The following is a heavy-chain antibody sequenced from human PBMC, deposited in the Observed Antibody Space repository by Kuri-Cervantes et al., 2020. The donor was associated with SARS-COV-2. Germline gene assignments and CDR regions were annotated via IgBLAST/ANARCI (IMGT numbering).Heavy chain of an antibody. CDR1: GFTFSSYA. Sequence: LSLTCAASGFTFSSYAMHWVRQAPGKGLEWVAVISYDGSNKYYADSVKGRFTISRDNSKNTLYLQMNSLRAEDTAVYYCARDTGGLNDYWGQGTLVTVSS. D-gene: IGHD7-27*01. CDR3: ARDTGGLNDY. V-gene: IGHV3-30-3*01. CDR2: ISYDGSNK. J-gene: IGHJ4*02.